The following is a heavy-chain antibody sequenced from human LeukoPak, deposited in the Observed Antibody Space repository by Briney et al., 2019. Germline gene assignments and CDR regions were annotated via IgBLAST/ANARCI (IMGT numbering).Heavy chain of an antibody. J-gene: IGHJ1*01. CDR2: ITWDDGST. CDR1: GFSLHDYN. V-gene: IGHV3-43*01. Sequence: PGGSLRLSSAAAGFSLHDYNMHWVRQAPGKGLEWVSHITWDDGSTYYADSVKGRFTVSRDDSKNSLYLQMNSLRTEDTALYYCVRDRERGGNGPIRHWGQGTLVTVSS. D-gene: IGHD4-23*01. CDR3: VRDRERGGNGPIRH.